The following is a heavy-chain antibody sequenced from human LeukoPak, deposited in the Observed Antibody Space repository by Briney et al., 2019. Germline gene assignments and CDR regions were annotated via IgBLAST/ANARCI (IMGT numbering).Heavy chain of an antibody. V-gene: IGHV3-7*01. Sequence: GSLRLSCAASGFTFSSYWMSWVRQAPGKGLEWVANIKQDGSEKYYVDSVKGRFTISRDNAKNSLYLQMNSLRAEDTAVYYCARRSYDSSGYYDSYFNYWGQGTLVTVSS. CDR1: GFTFSSYW. D-gene: IGHD3-22*01. J-gene: IGHJ4*02. CDR3: ARRSYDSSGYYDSYFNY. CDR2: IKQDGSEK.